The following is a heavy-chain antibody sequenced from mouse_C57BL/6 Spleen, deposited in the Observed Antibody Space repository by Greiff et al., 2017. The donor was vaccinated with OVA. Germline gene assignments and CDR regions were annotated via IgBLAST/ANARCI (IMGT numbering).Heavy chain of an antibody. CDR2: IYPRSGNT. D-gene: IGHD3-1*01. Sequence: VQLQQSGAELARPGASVKLSCKASGYTFTSYGISWVKQRTGQGLEWIGEIYPRSGNTYYNEKFKGKATLTADKSSSTAYMELRSLTSEDSAVYFCARRRDSDWYFDVWGTGTTVTVSS. CDR3: ARRRDSDWYFDV. CDR1: GYTFTSYG. V-gene: IGHV1-81*01. J-gene: IGHJ1*03.